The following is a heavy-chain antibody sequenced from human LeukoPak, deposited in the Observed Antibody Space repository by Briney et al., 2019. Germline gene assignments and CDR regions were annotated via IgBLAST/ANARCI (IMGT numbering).Heavy chain of an antibody. CDR2: ISSSSSTI. CDR3: TRSPVDY. V-gene: IGHV3-48*03. CDR1: GFTFSSCE. J-gene: IGHJ4*02. Sequence: GGSLRLSCSASGFTFSSCEMNWVRQAPGKGLEWVSYISSSSSTIYYADSVKGRFTISRDNAKNSLYLQMNSLRVEDTAVYYCTRSPVDYWGQGTLVTVSS.